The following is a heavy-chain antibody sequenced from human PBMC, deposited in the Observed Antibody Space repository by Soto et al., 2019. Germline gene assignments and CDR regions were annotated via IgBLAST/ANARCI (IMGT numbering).Heavy chain of an antibody. CDR1: GFTFSSYG. CDR2: ISYDGSNK. CDR3: ANGWGYCSGGSCYRDYYYYYGMDV. J-gene: IGHJ6*02. D-gene: IGHD2-15*01. Sequence: GGSLRLSCAASGFTFSSYGMHWVRQAPGKGLECVAVISYDGSNKYYADSVKGRFTISRDNSKNTLYLQMNSLRSEDTAVYYCANGWGYCSGGSCYRDYYYYYGMDVWGQGTTVTVSS. V-gene: IGHV3-30*18.